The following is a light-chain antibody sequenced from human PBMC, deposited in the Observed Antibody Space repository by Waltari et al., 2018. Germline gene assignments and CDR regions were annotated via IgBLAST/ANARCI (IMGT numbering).Light chain of an antibody. J-gene: IGKJ2*01. CDR2: NAA. V-gene: IGKV3-11*01. Sequence: EIVLTQSPATLSLSPGETATLPCRASQSVSSNLAWYQQKPGQPPRLLIYNAADRATGIPARFSGSGSGTDFTLTISSLEPEDFAVYYCQQRSIWPPMYTFGQGTKLEIK. CDR3: QQRSIWPPMYT. CDR1: QSVSSN.